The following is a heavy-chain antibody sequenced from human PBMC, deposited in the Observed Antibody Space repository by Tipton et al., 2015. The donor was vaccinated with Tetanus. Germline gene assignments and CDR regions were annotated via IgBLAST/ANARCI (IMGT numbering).Heavy chain of an antibody. V-gene: IGHV4-39*01. Sequence: TLSLTCTVSGDFVTFGSYYWGWIRQPPGKGPEWIGSVYYSGTTYYNASLESRVTISIDTSKRQISMKLTSVTAADTAVYYCATQTDNWFDPWGQGLLVTVSS. CDR1: GDFVTFGSYY. J-gene: IGHJ5*02. CDR3: ATQTDNWFDP. CDR2: VYYSGTT.